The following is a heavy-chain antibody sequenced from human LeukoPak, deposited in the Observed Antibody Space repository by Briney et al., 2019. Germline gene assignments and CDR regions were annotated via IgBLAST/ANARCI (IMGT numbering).Heavy chain of an antibody. J-gene: IGHJ3*02. V-gene: IGHV3-73*01. CDR1: GFTFSGSA. CDR3: TRSLHSGSYCDAFDI. D-gene: IGHD1-26*01. CDR2: IRSKANSYAT. Sequence: GGSLRLSCAASGFTFSGSAMHWVRQASGKGLEWVGRIRSKANSYATAYAASVKGRFTISRDDSKNTAYLQMNSLKTEDTAVYYCTRSLHSGSYCDAFDIWGQGTMVTVSS.